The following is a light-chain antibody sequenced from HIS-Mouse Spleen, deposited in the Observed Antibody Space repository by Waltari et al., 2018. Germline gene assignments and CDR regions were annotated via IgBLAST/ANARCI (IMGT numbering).Light chain of an antibody. V-gene: IGKV1-33*01. Sequence: DIQMTQSPSSLSASVGARLTITCQASQDISNYLTWYQQKPGKAPKLLIYDASNLETGVPSRFSGSGSGTDFTFTISSLQPEDIATYYCQQYDNLPLTFGPGTKVDIK. CDR3: QQYDNLPLT. J-gene: IGKJ3*01. CDR1: QDISNY. CDR2: DAS.